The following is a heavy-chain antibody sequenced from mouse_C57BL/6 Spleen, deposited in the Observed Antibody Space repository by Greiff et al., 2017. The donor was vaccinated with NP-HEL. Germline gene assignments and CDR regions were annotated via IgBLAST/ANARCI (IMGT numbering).Heavy chain of an antibody. D-gene: IGHD2-4*01. Sequence: VQGVESGAELARPGASVKPSCKASGYTFTSYGISWVKQRTGQGLEWIGEIYPRSGNTYYNEKFKGKATLTADKSSSTAYMELRSLTSEDSAVYFCARTPYDYGDSYFDYWGQGTTLTVSS. CDR1: GYTFTSYG. CDR3: ARTPYDYGDSYFDY. J-gene: IGHJ2*01. CDR2: IYPRSGNT. V-gene: IGHV1-81*01.